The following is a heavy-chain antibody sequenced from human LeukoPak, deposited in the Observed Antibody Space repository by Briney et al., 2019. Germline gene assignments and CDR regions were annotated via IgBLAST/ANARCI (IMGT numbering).Heavy chain of an antibody. D-gene: IGHD1-26*01. J-gene: IGHJ6*03. CDR1: GFTFSSYG. CDR2: IRYDGSNK. Sequence: PGGSLRLSCAASGFTFSSYGMHWVRQAPGKGLEWVAFIRYDGSNKYYADSVKGRFTISRDNSKNTLYLQMNSLRAEDTALYYCAKTRIDYYYYYMDVWGKGTTVTISS. V-gene: IGHV3-30*02. CDR3: AKTRIDYYYYYMDV.